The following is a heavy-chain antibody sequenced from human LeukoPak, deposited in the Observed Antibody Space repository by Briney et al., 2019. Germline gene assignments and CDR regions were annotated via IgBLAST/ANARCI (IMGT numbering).Heavy chain of an antibody. CDR2: IIPIFGTA. D-gene: IGHD3-3*01. Sequence: SVKVSCKASGGTFSSYAISWVRQAPGQGLEWMGGIIPIFGTANYAQKFQGRVTITADESTSTAYMELSSLRSEDTAVYYCARSPSGYYDFWSGYSFFDYWGQGTLVTVSS. V-gene: IGHV1-69*13. J-gene: IGHJ4*02. CDR1: GGTFSSYA. CDR3: ARSPSGYYDFWSGYSFFDY.